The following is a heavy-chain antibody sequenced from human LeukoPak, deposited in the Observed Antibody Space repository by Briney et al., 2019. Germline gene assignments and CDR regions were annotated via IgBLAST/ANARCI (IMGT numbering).Heavy chain of an antibody. CDR2: ISYDGSNK. CDR1: GFTFSSYA. V-gene: IGHV3-30-3*01. J-gene: IGHJ4*02. Sequence: GGSLRLSCAASGFTFSSYAMHWVRQAPGKGLEWVAVISYDGSNKYYADSVKGRFTISRDNSKNTLYLQMNSLRAEDTAVYYCARDHNDYGDYSFGYRGQGTLVTVSS. D-gene: IGHD4-17*01. CDR3: ARDHNDYGDYSFGY.